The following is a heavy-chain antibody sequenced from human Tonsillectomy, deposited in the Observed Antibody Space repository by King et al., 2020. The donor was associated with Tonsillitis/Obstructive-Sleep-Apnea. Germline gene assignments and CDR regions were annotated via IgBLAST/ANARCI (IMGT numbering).Heavy chain of an antibody. J-gene: IGHJ4*02. Sequence: VQLQESGPGLVKPSETLSLTCTVSDDSIRSYYWNWIRQPPGKGLEWIGYIYYSGSTNYNPSLKSRVTISVDTSKNQFSLNLSSVTAADTAVYYCARLGSGGSYPLDYWGQGTLVTVSS. V-gene: IGHV4-59*08. CDR1: DDSIRSYY. CDR2: IYYSGST. CDR3: ARLGSGGSYPLDY. D-gene: IGHD2-15*01.